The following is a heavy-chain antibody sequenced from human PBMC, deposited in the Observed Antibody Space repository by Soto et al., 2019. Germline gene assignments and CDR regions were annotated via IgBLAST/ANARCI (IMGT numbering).Heavy chain of an antibody. CDR3: ARDAYSGYEAGHFDY. CDR1: GFTFSSYG. D-gene: IGHD5-12*01. V-gene: IGHV3-33*01. CDR2: IWYDGSNK. J-gene: IGHJ4*02. Sequence: QVQLVESGGGVVQPGRSLRLSCAASGFTFSSYGMHWVRQAPGKGLEWVAVIWYDGSNKYYADSVKGRFTISRDNSKNTLYLQMNSLRAEDTAVYYCARDAYSGYEAGHFDYWGQGTLVTVSS.